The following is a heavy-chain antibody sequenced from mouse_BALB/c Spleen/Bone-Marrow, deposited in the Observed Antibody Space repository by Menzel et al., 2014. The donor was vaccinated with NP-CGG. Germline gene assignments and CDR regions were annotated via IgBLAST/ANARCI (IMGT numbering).Heavy chain of an antibody. CDR3: SRRAHYFGSGLDY. Sequence: VKLMESGAELMKPGASVTISCEATGYIFSSYWIEWIKQRPGHGLEWIGEILPGSGNTNYNEKFRDKATFTAETSSNIAYMQLSSLTSEDSAVYYCSRRAHYFGSGLDYWGQGTTLTVSS. CDR1: GYIFSSYW. V-gene: IGHV1-9*01. CDR2: ILPGSGNT. D-gene: IGHD1-1*01. J-gene: IGHJ2*01.